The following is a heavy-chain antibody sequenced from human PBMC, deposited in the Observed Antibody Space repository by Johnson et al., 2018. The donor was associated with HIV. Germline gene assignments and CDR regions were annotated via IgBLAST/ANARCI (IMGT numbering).Heavy chain of an antibody. CDR1: GFTFSSYD. J-gene: IGHJ3*02. CDR2: IYTAGDT. CDR3: AAYYDFWRGSSTSGFVI. V-gene: IGHV3-13*01. Sequence: EVQLVESGGGLVQPGGSLRLSCAASGFTFSSYDMHWVRQITGKGMEWVSVIYTAGDTYYAGSLMGRFNLSRENAKKSLYLQMNSLRAWDTAVYYCAAYYDFWRGSSTSGFVIWGQGTMVTVSS. D-gene: IGHD3-3*01.